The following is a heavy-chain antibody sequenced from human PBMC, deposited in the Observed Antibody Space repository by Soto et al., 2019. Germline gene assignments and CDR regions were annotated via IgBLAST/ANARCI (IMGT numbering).Heavy chain of an antibody. Sequence: HVQLVESGGGLVKPGGSLRLSCAASGFTFSDYYISWIRQAPGKGLEWVSYISSSGSPIYSADSLKGRFTISRDNAKNSLYLQMNSLRAEDTAVYYCARRIDNTATQYAFDYWGQGTLVTVSS. CDR2: ISSSGSPI. CDR1: GFTFSDYY. D-gene: IGHD5-18*01. CDR3: ARRIDNTATQYAFDY. V-gene: IGHV3-11*01. J-gene: IGHJ4*02.